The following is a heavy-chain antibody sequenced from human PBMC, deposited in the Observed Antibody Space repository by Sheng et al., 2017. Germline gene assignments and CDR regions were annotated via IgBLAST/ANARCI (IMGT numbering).Heavy chain of an antibody. CDR2: IFYSGST. V-gene: IGHV4-59*01. CDR3: ARGSPRLRWSMDV. Sequence: QVQLQESGPGLVKPSETLSLTCNVSGGSISSYYWSWIRQPPGTGLEWIGYIFYSGSTNYNPSLKSRVTISVDTSKNQFSLKVSSVTAADTAVYYCARGSPRLRWSMDVWGQGTTVTVSS. J-gene: IGHJ6*02. CDR1: GGSISSYY. D-gene: IGHD4-17*01.